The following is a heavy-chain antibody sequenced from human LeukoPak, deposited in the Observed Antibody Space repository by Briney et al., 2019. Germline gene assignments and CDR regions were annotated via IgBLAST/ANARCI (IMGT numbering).Heavy chain of an antibody. CDR2: IYYSGST. J-gene: IGHJ3*02. V-gene: IGHV4-39*07. Sequence: SETLSLTCTVSGGSISSSSYYWGWIRQPPGKGLEWIGSIYYSGSTNHNPSLKSRVTISVDTSKNQFSLKLSSVTAADTAVYYCASFRFRGVKNAFDIWGQGTMVTVSS. CDR1: GGSISSSSYY. CDR3: ASFRFRGVKNAFDI. D-gene: IGHD3-10*01.